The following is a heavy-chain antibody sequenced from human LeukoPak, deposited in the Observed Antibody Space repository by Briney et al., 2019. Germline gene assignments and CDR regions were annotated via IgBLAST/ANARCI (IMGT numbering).Heavy chain of an antibody. CDR1: GFTFSSYS. Sequence: GGSLRLSCAASGFTFSSYSMNWVRQAPGKGLEWVSSISSSSSYIYYADSVKGQFTISRDNAKNSLYLQMNSLRAEDTAVYYCARTHDYGDYEGDYWGQGTLVTVSS. J-gene: IGHJ4*02. D-gene: IGHD4-17*01. V-gene: IGHV3-21*01. CDR3: ARTHDYGDYEGDY. CDR2: ISSSSSYI.